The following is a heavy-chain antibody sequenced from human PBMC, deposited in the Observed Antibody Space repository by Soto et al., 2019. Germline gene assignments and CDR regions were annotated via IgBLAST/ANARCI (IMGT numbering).Heavy chain of an antibody. CDR3: ARTASLGSGYDP. CDR1: GHTFSVYA. Sequence: SVKVSCKASGHTFSVYAISWVRQAPGQGLEWMGGIIPMFGTPDYAQKFQGRVTITADESTSTAYMELSSLRSEDTAVYYCARTASLGSGYDPWGQGALVTVSS. V-gene: IGHV1-69*13. CDR2: IIPMFGTP. J-gene: IGHJ5*02. D-gene: IGHD3-22*01.